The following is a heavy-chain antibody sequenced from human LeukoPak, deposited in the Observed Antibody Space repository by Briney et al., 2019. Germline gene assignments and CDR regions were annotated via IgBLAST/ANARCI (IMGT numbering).Heavy chain of an antibody. V-gene: IGHV3-21*06. Sequence: GGSLRLSCTASGFTFNVYAMHWVRQVPGEGPEWISSISGSRDSIFYADSVKGRFTISRDNAKNSLYLDMNSLRVEDTAVYFCARALVGAAFDTWGQGAPVTISS. CDR1: GFTFNVYA. J-gene: IGHJ4*02. CDR3: ARALVGAAFDT. D-gene: IGHD1-26*01. CDR2: ISGSRDSI.